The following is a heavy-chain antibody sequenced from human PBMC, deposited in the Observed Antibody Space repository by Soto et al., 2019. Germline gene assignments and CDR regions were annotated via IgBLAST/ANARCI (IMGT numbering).Heavy chain of an antibody. CDR2: IIPIFGTA. D-gene: IGHD3-10*01. CDR1: GGTFSSYA. Sequence: ASVKVSCKASGGTFSSYAISWVRQAPGQGLEWMGGIIPIFGTANYAQKFQGRVTITADESTSTAYMELSSLRSEDTAVYYCARGSGSLPNYYGSGPRKYYYYGMDVWGQGTTVTVSS. CDR3: ARGSGSLPNYYGSGPRKYYYYGMDV. V-gene: IGHV1-69*13. J-gene: IGHJ6*02.